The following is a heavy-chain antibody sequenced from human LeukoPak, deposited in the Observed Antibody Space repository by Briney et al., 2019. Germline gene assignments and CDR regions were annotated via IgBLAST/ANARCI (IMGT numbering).Heavy chain of an antibody. CDR2: IRGDGSVK. D-gene: IGHD6-6*01. CDR1: GFTLSNVW. V-gene: IGHV3-7*03. J-gene: IGHJ4*02. Sequence: GGSLRLSCATSGFTLSNVWMSWVRQAPGKGLEWVGNIRGDGSVKFYLDSVKGRFSISRDNTNSVSLQMNNLKAEDTAVYYCGRSVAAPADYWGQGTLVIVSS. CDR3: GRSVAAPADY.